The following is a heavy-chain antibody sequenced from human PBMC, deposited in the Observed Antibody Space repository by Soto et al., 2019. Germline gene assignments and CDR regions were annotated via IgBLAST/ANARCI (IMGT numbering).Heavy chain of an antibody. CDR1: GFTVISNY. CDR2: IYSGGST. CDR3: AREGYGGYDYEGFDY. Sequence: GGSMRLSCVASGFTVISNYMSWGRQAPGKGLEWVSVIYSGGSTYYADSVKGRFTISRDNSKNTLYLQMNSLRAEDTAAYYCAREGYGGYDYEGFDYWGQGTLVTVSS. J-gene: IGHJ4*02. D-gene: IGHD5-12*01. V-gene: IGHV3-53*01.